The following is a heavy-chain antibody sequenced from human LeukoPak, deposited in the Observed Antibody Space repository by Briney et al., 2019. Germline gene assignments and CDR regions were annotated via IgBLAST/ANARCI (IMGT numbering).Heavy chain of an antibody. D-gene: IGHD6-19*01. CDR1: GGSFSGYY. CDR3: ARGKRIAVAGTFDY. V-gene: IGHV4-34*01. J-gene: IGHJ4*02. CDR2: INHSGST. Sequence: SETLSLTCAVYGGSFSGYYWSWIRQPPGKGLEWIGEINHSGSTNYNPSLKSRVTISVDTSKNQFSLKLSSVTAADTAVYYCARGKRIAVAGTFDYWGQGTLVTVSS.